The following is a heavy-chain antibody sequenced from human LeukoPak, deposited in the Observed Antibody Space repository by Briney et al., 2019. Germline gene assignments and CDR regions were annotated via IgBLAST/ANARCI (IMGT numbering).Heavy chain of an antibody. D-gene: IGHD2-21*02. J-gene: IGHJ4*02. CDR3: AKDERWRRSDFHGGFDY. V-gene: IGHV3-30*18. Sequence: GSLRLSCAASGFTFSSYGIHWVRQAPGKGLEWVAFISYDGSTKYYADSVEGRFTISRDNSKNTLYVQMNSLRAEDTAVYYCAKDERWRRSDFHGGFDYWGQGALVTVSS. CDR1: GFTFSSYG. CDR2: ISYDGSTK.